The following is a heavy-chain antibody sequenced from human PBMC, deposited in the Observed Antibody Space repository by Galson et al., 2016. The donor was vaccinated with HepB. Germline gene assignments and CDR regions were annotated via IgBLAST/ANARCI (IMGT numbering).Heavy chain of an antibody. J-gene: IGHJ5*02. CDR3: ARLPTHIERGAIVPDL. Sequence: SLRLSCAASGFNFNDSGMHWVRQAPAKGLEWVAVIWYHGGHKDYLDSVKGRFTISRDNTKNTLYLQMDSLRVEDTAVYYCARLPTHIERGAIVPDLWGQGTLVAVSS. V-gene: IGHV3-33*01. D-gene: IGHD5-24*01. CDR2: IWYHGGHK. CDR1: GFNFNDSG.